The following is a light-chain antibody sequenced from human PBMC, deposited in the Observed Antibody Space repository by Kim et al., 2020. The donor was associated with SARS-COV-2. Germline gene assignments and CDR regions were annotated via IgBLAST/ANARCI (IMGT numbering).Light chain of an antibody. J-gene: IGKJ4*01. CDR2: KAS. V-gene: IGKV1-5*03. CDR3: QQHASNPLT. Sequence: GDRVTITCRASRSISTWLAWYQQKPGKAPKLLIYKASGLESGVPSRFSGGGSGTEFTLTISSLQPDDFATYYCQQHASNPLTFGGGTKVDIK. CDR1: RSISTW.